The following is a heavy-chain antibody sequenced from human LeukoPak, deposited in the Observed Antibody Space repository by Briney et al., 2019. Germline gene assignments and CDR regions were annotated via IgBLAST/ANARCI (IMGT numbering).Heavy chain of an antibody. CDR3: ARQYDSSGWVYLDY. CDR2: IYYSGST. V-gene: IGHV4-59*08. CDR1: GGSISSYY. J-gene: IGHJ4*02. Sequence: SQTLSLTCTVSGGSISSYYWSWIRQPPGKGLEWIGYIYYSGSTNYNPSLKSRVTVSVDTSTSKNQFSLKLSSVTAADTAVYYCARQYDSSGWVYLDYWGQGTLVTVSS. D-gene: IGHD6-19*01.